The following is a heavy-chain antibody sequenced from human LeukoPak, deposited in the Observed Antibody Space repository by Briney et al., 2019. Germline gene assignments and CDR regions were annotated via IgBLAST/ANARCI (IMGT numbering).Heavy chain of an antibody. CDR2: IYTSGST. D-gene: IGHD3-22*01. Sequence: SETLSLTCTVSGGSIRSGCYYWSWIRQPAGKGLEWIGRIYTSGSTNYNPSLKSRVTISVDTSKNQFSLKLSSVTAADTAVYYCARDLYYYDSSGYYLWGFDIWGQGTMVTVSS. CDR1: GGSIRSGCYY. J-gene: IGHJ3*02. CDR3: ARDLYYYDSSGYYLWGFDI. V-gene: IGHV4-61*02.